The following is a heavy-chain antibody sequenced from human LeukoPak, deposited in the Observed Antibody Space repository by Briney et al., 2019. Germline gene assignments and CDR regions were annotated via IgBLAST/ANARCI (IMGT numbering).Heavy chain of an antibody. D-gene: IGHD2-8*01. CDR1: GFTFTTYW. J-gene: IGHJ4*02. V-gene: IGHV3-7*01. CDR2: IKQDGSEA. CDR3: SNGIYDRSY. Sequence: GGSLRLSCAASGFTFTTYWMVWVRQAPGKGLEWVANIKQDGSEAVYADSVRGRFTISRDNAKNSLYLQMNSLRVKDTAVYYCSNGIYDRSYWGQGTLVTVSS.